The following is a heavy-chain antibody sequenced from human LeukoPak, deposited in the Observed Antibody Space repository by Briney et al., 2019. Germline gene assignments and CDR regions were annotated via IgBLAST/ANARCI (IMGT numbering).Heavy chain of an antibody. CDR2: IFYSGGA. CDR3: AWALYRSGWYKDAFDI. D-gene: IGHD6-19*01. CDR1: GGSMTSYY. V-gene: IGHV4-59*01. Sequence: SETLSLTCSVSGGSMTSYYWSWIRQPPGKGLEWSGYIFYSGGANYNPSLKSRVTISVDTSKNQFSLKLNSVTAADTAAYYCAWALYRSGWYKDAFDIWGQGTMVTVSS. J-gene: IGHJ3*02.